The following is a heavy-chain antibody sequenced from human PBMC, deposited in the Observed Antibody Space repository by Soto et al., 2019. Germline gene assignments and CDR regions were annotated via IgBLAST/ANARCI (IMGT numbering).Heavy chain of an antibody. V-gene: IGHV4-31*03. CDR1: GGSISSGGYY. D-gene: IGHD3-3*01. Sequence: SETLSLTCTVSGGSISSGGYYWSWIRQHPGKGLEWIGYIYYSGSTYYNPSLKSRVTISVDTSKNQFSLKLSSVTAADTAVYYCARAYRRDYDFWSGYLPRWYGMAVWGQGTTVTVSS. J-gene: IGHJ6*02. CDR3: ARAYRRDYDFWSGYLPRWYGMAV. CDR2: IYYSGST.